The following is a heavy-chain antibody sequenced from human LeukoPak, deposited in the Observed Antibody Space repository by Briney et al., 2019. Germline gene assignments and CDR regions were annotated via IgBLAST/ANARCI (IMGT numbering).Heavy chain of an antibody. CDR3: ANMVRGVNEPVDY. CDR1: GFTFSSYG. V-gene: IGHV3-30*18. CDR2: ISYDGSNK. Sequence: PGGSLRLSCAASGFTFSSYGMHWVRQAPGKGLEWVAVISYDGSNKYYADSVKGRFTISRDNSKNTLYLQMNSLRAEDTAVYYCANMVRGVNEPVDYWGQGTLVTVSS. J-gene: IGHJ4*02. D-gene: IGHD3-10*01.